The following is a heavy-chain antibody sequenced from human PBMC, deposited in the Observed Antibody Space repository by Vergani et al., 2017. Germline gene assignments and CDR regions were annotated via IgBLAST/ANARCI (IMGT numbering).Heavy chain of an antibody. Sequence: QVQLQESGPGLVKPSETLSLTCTVSAYSISSGYYWAWVRQPPGKGLEWIVSIYHSGNTYYNPSLKSRVTISVDTSKNQFSLKLSSVTAADTAVYYCGRVADFYGLGSRLLDLWGQGILVTVSS. V-gene: IGHV4-38-2*02. CDR3: GRVADFYGLGSRLLDL. D-gene: IGHD3-10*01. J-gene: IGHJ5*02. CDR1: AYSISSGYY. CDR2: IYHSGNT.